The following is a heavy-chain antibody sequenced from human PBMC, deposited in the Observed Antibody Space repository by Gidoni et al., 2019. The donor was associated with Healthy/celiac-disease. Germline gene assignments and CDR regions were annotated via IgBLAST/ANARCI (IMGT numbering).Heavy chain of an antibody. D-gene: IGHD6-13*01. CDR2: ISWNSGSI. V-gene: IGHV3-9*01. CDR1: GFTFDDYA. CDR3: AKASSSFVGVYCDY. J-gene: IGHJ4*02. Sequence: GFTFDDYAMPCVRPAPGKGLEWFSGISWNSGSIGYADSVKGRFTISRDKPKNSLYLQMNSLSAEDTALYYCAKASSSFVGVYCDYWGQGTLVTVSS.